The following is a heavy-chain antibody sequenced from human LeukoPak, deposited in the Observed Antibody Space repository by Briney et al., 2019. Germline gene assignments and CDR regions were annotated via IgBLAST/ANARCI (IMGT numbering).Heavy chain of an antibody. D-gene: IGHD2-15*01. CDR2: IIPIFGTA. CDR1: GGTFSSYA. Sequence: SVKVSCKASGGTFSSYAISWVRQAPGQGLEWMGGIIPIFGTANYAQKFQGRVTITADESTSTAYMELSSLRSEDTAVYYCARGGYCSGGSCSVKLRFDYWGQGTLVTVSS. J-gene: IGHJ4*02. V-gene: IGHV1-69*13. CDR3: ARGGYCSGGSCSVKLRFDY.